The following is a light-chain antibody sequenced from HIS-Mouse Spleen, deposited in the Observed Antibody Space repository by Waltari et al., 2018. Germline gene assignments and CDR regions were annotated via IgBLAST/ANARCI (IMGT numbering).Light chain of an antibody. Sequence: EIVLTQSPATLSLSPGERATLSCRASQSVSSYLAWYQQKPGQAPRRLIYDASTRGTGIPAGFSCSGSGTDFTLTISSLEPEDFAVYYCQQRSNWPPTFGGGTKVEIK. CDR3: QQRSNWPPT. CDR1: QSVSSY. V-gene: IGKV3-11*01. CDR2: DAS. J-gene: IGKJ4*01.